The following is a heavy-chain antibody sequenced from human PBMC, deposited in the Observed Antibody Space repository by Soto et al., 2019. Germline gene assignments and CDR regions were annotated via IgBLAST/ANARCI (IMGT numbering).Heavy chain of an antibody. CDR1: GFTFSTYS. CDR2: ISSSSSYM. V-gene: IGHV3-21*01. Sequence: EVQLVESGGGLVKPGGSLRLSCAASGFTFSTYSMNWVRQAPGKGLEWVSFISSSSSYMNYADSVKGRFTISRDNAKNSLYLHMNSLIAEDTAVYYCARDHYGSGNYYFDYWGQGTLVTVSS. J-gene: IGHJ4*02. CDR3: ARDHYGSGNYYFDY. D-gene: IGHD3-10*01.